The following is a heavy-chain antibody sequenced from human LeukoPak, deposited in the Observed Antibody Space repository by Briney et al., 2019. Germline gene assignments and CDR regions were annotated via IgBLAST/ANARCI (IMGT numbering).Heavy chain of an antibody. J-gene: IGHJ4*02. D-gene: IGHD5-18*01. V-gene: IGHV3-23*01. CDR2: ISGSGSST. Sequence: PGGSLRLSWASPGFTFSSYALRWVPQAPGEGLGWVSGISGSGSSTHHADSVKSRFTISRDNSKYTLYLQMNSLSAEDTAVYYCAKGEGYSYGLQDYWGQGTLVTVSS. CDR1: GFTFSSYA. CDR3: AKGEGYSYGLQDY.